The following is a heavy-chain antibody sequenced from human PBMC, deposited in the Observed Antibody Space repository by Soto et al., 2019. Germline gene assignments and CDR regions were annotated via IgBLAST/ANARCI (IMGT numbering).Heavy chain of an antibody. CDR3: ARFLMSGVSFLYWFGP. CDR2: IYYSGRT. D-gene: IGHD2-15*01. J-gene: IGHJ5*02. CDR1: GGSISSYY. V-gene: IGHV4-59*01. Sequence: SETLSLTCTVSGGSISSYYWSWIRQPPGKGLEWIGYIYYSGRTNYNPSLKSRVTISVDPYKNQFSLKLSSVTAADSAVDYCARFLMSGVSFLYWFGPCRQVPLVPVSS.